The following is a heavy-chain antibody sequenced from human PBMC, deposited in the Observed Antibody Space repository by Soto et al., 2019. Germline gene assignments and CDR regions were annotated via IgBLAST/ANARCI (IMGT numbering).Heavy chain of an antibody. J-gene: IGHJ4*02. CDR3: AQEGEPYSDSWPYY. CDR1: GFTFSSYG. V-gene: IGHV3-30*18. Sequence: QEQLVESGGGVVQPGRSLRLSCAASGFTFSSYGMHWVRQAPGKGLEWVALISHDGSNKYYADSVKGRFTIARDNSNNTLYLQMNSLRAEDTAVYYCAQEGEPYSDSWPYYWGPGTLVTVAS. CDR2: ISHDGSNK. D-gene: IGHD1-26*01.